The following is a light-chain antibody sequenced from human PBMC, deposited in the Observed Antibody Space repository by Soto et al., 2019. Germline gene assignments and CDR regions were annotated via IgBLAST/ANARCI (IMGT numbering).Light chain of an antibody. Sequence: DIQMTQSPSSLSASVGDRVTITCRASQNIRSYLNWYQQKPGKAPQLLIYATSSLQTGVPSRFSASGSGTDFSLVISDPQPEDSATYYCQQGYSSRWTSGRGTKVEI. J-gene: IGKJ1*01. CDR3: QQGYSSRWT. V-gene: IGKV1-39*01. CDR2: ATS. CDR1: QNIRSY.